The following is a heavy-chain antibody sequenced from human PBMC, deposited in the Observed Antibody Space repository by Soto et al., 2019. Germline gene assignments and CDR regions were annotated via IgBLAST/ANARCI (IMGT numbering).Heavy chain of an antibody. J-gene: IGHJ4*02. CDR3: ATYVDTAMVGNFAY. D-gene: IGHD5-18*01. CDR2: ISSSSSYI. V-gene: IGHV3-21*01. CDR1: GFTFSSYS. Sequence: GGSLRLSCAASGFTFSSYSMNWVRQAPGKGLEWVSSISSSSSYIYYADSVKGRFTISRDNAKNSLYLQMNSLRAEDTAVYYCATYVDTAMVGNFAYWGQGTLVTVSS.